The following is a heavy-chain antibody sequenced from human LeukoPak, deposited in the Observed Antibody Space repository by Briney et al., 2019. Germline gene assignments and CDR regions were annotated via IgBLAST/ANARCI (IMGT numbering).Heavy chain of an antibody. CDR1: GYTFTGYY. V-gene: IGHV1-2*02. Sequence: GASVKVSFKASGYTFTGYYIHWVRQAPGQGLEWMGWINPSSGGTDYAQMFQGRVTMTRDTSSSTAYMELSRLRSDDTGVYYCARGVMPVASFDIWGQGTMVTVSS. J-gene: IGHJ3*02. D-gene: IGHD3-16*01. CDR3: ARGVMPVASFDI. CDR2: INPSSGGT.